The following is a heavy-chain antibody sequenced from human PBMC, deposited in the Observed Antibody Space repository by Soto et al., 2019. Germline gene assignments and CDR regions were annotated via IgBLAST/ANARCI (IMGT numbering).Heavy chain of an antibody. Sequence: ASVKVSCKASGYTFTSYGISWVRQAPGQGLEWMGTINANGGSTSYAQKFQGRVTMTRDTSTSTVYMELSSLRSEDTAVYYCARESGGHDAFDIWGQGTMVTVSS. J-gene: IGHJ3*02. V-gene: IGHV1-46*03. CDR1: GYTFTSYG. CDR3: ARESGGHDAFDI. CDR2: INANGGST.